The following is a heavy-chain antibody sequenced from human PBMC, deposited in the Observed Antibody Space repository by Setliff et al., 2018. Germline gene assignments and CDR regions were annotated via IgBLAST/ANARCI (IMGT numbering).Heavy chain of an antibody. D-gene: IGHD3-3*01. J-gene: IGHJ4*02. Sequence: GASVKVSCKSSGYTFTTYAMHWLRQAPGQGLEWMGWIRPNGGGTHYAQKCQGRVTMTRDTANSTVYLELRSLRYDDTAVYFCARAPRLEWILPTFDYWGQGTPVTVSS. CDR2: IRPNGGGT. CDR3: ARAPRLEWILPTFDY. CDR1: GYTFTTYA. V-gene: IGHV1-2*02.